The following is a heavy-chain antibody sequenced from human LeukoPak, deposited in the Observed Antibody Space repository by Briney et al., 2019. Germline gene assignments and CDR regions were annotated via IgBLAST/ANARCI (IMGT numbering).Heavy chain of an antibody. D-gene: IGHD6-19*01. CDR2: IRYDGRHT. CDR3: GWPY. J-gene: IGHJ4*02. V-gene: IGHV3-30*03. CDR1: GFTFSSYD. Sequence: GGSLRLSCAASGFTFSSYDMHWVRRAPGKGLEWVAGIRYDGRHTYHADSVKGRFTISRDNSKNTLYLQMESLKTEDTAGGLRGWPYWGQGTQVTVSS.